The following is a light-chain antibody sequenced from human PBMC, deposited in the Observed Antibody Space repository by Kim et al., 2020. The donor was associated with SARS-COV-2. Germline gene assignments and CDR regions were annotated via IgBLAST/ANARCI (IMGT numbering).Light chain of an antibody. CDR3: KQVLLNPLA. J-gene: IGKJ4*01. Sequence: EPASISCRPSQSLLHHTGYNFLDWYLQKPGQSPQLLIYLGSKRASGVPDRLSGSGSGTDFTLNISRVEAEDVGMYYCKQVLLNPLAFGGGTKLEI. CDR1: QSLLHHTGYNF. V-gene: IGKV2-28*01. CDR2: LGS.